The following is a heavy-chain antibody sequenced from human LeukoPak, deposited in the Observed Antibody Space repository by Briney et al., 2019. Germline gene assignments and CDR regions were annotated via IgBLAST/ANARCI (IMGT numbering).Heavy chain of an antibody. D-gene: IGHD6-13*01. J-gene: IGHJ4*02. V-gene: IGHV3-23*01. CDR3: AKRQGIAAAGHYYFDY. CDR2: ISGSGGST. Sequence: GGSLRLSCAASGLTFSSYAMSWARQAPGKGLEWVSAISGSGGSTYYADSVKGRFTISRDNSKNTLYLQMNSLRAEDTAVYYCAKRQGIAAAGHYYFDYWGQGTLVTVSS. CDR1: GLTFSSYA.